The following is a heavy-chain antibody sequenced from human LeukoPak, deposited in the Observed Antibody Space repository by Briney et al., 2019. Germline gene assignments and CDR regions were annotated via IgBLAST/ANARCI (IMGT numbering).Heavy chain of an antibody. Sequence: PGGSLRLSCAASGFTFSSYAMSWVRQAPGKGLEWVSSVSDIGDRTYYADSVKGRFTISRDNSKNTLYLQTYSLRADDTAVYYCAKGGGSGFDNWGQGTLVTVSS. CDR1: GFTFSSYA. D-gene: IGHD3-10*01. J-gene: IGHJ4*02. CDR3: AKGGGSGFDN. CDR2: VSDIGDRT. V-gene: IGHV3-23*01.